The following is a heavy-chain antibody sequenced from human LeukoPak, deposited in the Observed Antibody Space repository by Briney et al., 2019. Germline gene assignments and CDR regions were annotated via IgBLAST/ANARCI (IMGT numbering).Heavy chain of an antibody. J-gene: IGHJ6*04. CDR2: ISGSGGST. CDR3: AKDRRAGTVDTTDV. V-gene: IGHV3-23*01. Sequence: GGSLRLSCAASGFTFSSYAMSWVRQAPGKGLEWVSAISGSGGSTYYADSVKGRFTISRDNSKNTLYLQMDSLRAEDTAVYYCAKDRRAGTVDTTDVWGKGTTVTVSS. CDR1: GFTFSSYA. D-gene: IGHD1-14*01.